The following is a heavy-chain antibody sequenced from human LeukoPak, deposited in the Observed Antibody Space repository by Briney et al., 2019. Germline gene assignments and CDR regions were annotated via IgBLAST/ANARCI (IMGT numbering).Heavy chain of an antibody. V-gene: IGHV4-59*01. CDR3: ASQFG. CDR1: GGSITNYY. J-gene: IGHJ4*02. D-gene: IGHD3-16*01. CDR2: IYYSGNT. Sequence: PSETLSLTCTVSGGSITNYYWSWIRQPPGKGLEWIGYIYYSGNTNYNPSLKSRVTISVDTSKNQFSLKLTSVTAADTAVYYCASQFGWGQGTLVTVSS.